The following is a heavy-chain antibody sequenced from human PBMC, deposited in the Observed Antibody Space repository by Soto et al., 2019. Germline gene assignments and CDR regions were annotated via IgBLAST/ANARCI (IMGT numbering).Heavy chain of an antibody. CDR3: ARSHDYSAYVFVC. D-gene: IGHD4-17*01. V-gene: IGHV4-30-4*01. J-gene: IGHJ4*02. Sequence: QVQLQEAGPGVVKPSQTLSLTCTVSGDSISSDDYYWSWIRQPPGKGLEWIGSISYSGTTSYNPSLKSRVLFSVDTSTKKFSLKLTSVTAADTAVYYCARSHDYSAYVFVCWGQGPLVTVSS. CDR1: GDSISSDDYY. CDR2: ISYSGTT.